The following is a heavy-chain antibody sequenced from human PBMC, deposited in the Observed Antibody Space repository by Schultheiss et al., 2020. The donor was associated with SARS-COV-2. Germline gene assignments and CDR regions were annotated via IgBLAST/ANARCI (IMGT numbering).Heavy chain of an antibody. Sequence: GGSLRLSCAASGFTFSSYSMNWVRQAPGKGLEWVSYISSSSSYTNYADSVKGRFTISRDNAKNSLYLQMNSLRAEDTAVYYCARALTYWGQGTLVTVSS. V-gene: IGHV3-21*05. CDR2: ISSSSSYT. CDR3: ARALTY. CDR1: GFTFSSYS. J-gene: IGHJ4*02.